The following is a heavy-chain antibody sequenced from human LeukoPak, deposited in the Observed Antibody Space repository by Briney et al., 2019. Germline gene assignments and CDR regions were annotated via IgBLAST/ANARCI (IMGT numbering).Heavy chain of an antibody. V-gene: IGHV7-4-1*02. J-gene: IGHJ4*02. D-gene: IGHD5-12*01. Sequence: ASVKVSCKASGYTFTSYDINWVRQATGQGLEWMGWINTNTGNPTYAQGFTGRFVFSLDTSVSTAYLQISSLKAEDTAVYYCARDRGRDIVATISSDYWGQGTLVTVSS. CDR3: ARDRGRDIVATISSDY. CDR2: INTNTGNP. CDR1: GYTFTSYD.